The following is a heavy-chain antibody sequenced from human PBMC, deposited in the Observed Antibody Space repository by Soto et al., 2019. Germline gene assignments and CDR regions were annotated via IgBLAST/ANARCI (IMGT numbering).Heavy chain of an antibody. CDR3: ARTQGAILTSYYAMDV. CDR1: GFTLSDYY. J-gene: IGHJ6*01. D-gene: IGHD2-2*02. Sequence: QVQLVESGGGLVKHGGSLRLSCVASGFTLSDYYMNWIRQAPGKGLEWLSYISTGSSSTIYAESVNGRFTISRDNAKNSLYLQMNCLRSEDTAVYYCARTQGAILTSYYAMDVWGQGTTVTVYS. CDR2: ISTGSSST. V-gene: IGHV3-11*06.